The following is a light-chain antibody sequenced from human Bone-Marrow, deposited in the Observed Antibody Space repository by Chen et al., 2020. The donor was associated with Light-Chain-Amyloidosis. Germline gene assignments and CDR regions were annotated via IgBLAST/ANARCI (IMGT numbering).Light chain of an antibody. J-gene: IGLJ2*01. CDR3: QSADSSGTYEVI. V-gene: IGLV3-25*03. Sequence: SYELTQPPSVSVSPGQTARITCSGDDLPTKYAYWYQQKPGQAPVLVIHIDTERPSGISERFAGSSSRTTATVTISGVHAEDEDDYHCQSADSSGTYEVIFGGGTKLTGL. CDR1: DLPTKY. CDR2: IDT.